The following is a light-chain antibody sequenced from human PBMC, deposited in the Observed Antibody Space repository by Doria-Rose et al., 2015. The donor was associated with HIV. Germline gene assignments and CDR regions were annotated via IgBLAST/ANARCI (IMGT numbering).Light chain of an antibody. Sequence: LPLSPGERATLSCRASQSINDELAWFQQKPGQAPRLLIYNASNRASGIPARFSGSGSGTDFTLTISSLEPEDFAVYFCQQRSSWPRTFGQGTKVETK. CDR1: QSINDE. J-gene: IGKJ1*01. V-gene: IGKV3-11*01. CDR3: QQRSSWPRT. CDR2: NAS.